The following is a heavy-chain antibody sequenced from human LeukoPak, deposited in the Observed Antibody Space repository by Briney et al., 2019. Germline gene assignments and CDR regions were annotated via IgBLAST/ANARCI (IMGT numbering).Heavy chain of an antibody. Sequence: SETLSLTCTVSGGSISSSSYYWGWIRQPPGKGLEWIGSIYHSGSTYYNPSLKSRVTISVDTSKNQFSLKLSSVTAADTAVYYCARDTMIVVVIKPDAFDIWGQGTMVTVSS. J-gene: IGHJ3*02. CDR3: ARDTMIVVVIKPDAFDI. CDR2: IYHSGST. V-gene: IGHV4-39*07. CDR1: GGSISSSSYY. D-gene: IGHD3-22*01.